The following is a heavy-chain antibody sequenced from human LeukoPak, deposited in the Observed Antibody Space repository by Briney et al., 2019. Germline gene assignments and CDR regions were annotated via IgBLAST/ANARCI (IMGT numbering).Heavy chain of an antibody. J-gene: IGHJ4*02. CDR2: IIPIFGTA. CDR1: GGTFSSYA. D-gene: IGHD6-13*01. CDR3: ASLEGHSSSWYTQDYFDY. V-gene: IGHV1-69*01. Sequence: GSSVKVSCKASGGTFSSYAISWVRQAPGQGLEWMGGIIPIFGTANYAQKFQGRVTITADESTSTAYMELSSLRSEDTAVYYCASLEGHSSSWYTQDYFDYWGQGTLVTVSS.